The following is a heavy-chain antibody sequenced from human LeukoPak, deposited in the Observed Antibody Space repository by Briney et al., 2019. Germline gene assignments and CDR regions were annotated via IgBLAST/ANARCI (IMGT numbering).Heavy chain of an antibody. CDR1: GFTFSGSA. D-gene: IGHD1-26*01. V-gene: IGHV3-73*01. CDR2: IDKKDNFYAT. J-gene: IGHJ5*02. Sequence: GGSLRLSCAASGFTFSGSAIHWVRQSSGKGLEWVGHIDKKDNFYATTSAASVTGRFTISRDDSKNTADLQMNSLKTEDTALYYCTRDSGTYNWLDPWGQGTLVTVSS. CDR3: TRDSGTYNWLDP.